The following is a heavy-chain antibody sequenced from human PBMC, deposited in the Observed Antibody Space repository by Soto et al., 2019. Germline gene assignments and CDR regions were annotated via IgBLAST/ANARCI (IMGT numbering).Heavy chain of an antibody. CDR2: IKTSAGGGAT. Sequence: EVQLVESAGGLVKPGGSLSLSCAASGFSFNEAWMNWVRQAPGEGLEWVGRIKTSAGGGATDYAAPVQGRFTISRDDSKNALYLHMNSLRTEDTAIYYCTTGSVEGIWGQGTTVTVSS. CDR3: TTGSVEGI. CDR1: GFSFNEAW. V-gene: IGHV3-15*07. J-gene: IGHJ6*02. D-gene: IGHD2-15*01.